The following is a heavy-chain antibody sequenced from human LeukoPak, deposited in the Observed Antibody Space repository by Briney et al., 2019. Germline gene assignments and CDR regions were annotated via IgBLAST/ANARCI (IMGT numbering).Heavy chain of an antibody. J-gene: IGHJ4*02. CDR1: GFTFSSYA. CDR2: ISGSGGST. D-gene: IGHD6-13*01. V-gene: IGHV3-23*01. CDR3: AKTPSSWYSENDY. Sequence: GGSLRPSCAASGFTFSSYAMSWVRQAPGKGLEWVSAISGSGGSTYYADSVKGRFTISRDNSKNTLYLQMNSLRAEDTAVYYCAKTPSSWYSENDYWGQGTLVTVSS.